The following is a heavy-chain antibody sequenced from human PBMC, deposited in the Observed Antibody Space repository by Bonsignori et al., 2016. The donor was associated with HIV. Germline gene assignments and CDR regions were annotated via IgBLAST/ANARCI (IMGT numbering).Heavy chain of an antibody. J-gene: IGHJ6*03. CDR3: ARDGGERYWSGYYYYYYMDV. CDR2: IYTSGST. CDR1: GGSISSYY. D-gene: IGHD3-16*01. V-gene: IGHV4-4*07. Sequence: SETLSLTCTVSGGSISSYYWSWIRQPAGKGLEWIGRIYTSGSTNYNPSLKSRVTMSVDTSKNQFSLKLSSVTAADTAVYYCARDGGERYWSGYYYYYYMDVWGKGTTVTVSS.